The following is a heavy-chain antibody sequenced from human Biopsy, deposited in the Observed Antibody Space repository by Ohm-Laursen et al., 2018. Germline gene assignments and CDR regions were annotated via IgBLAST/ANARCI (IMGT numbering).Heavy chain of an antibody. D-gene: IGHD3-10*01. J-gene: IGHJ4*02. V-gene: IGHV4-39*01. CDR3: ARHSFGSGRDF. CDR1: DGSISNIINY. Sequence: GTLSLTCTVTDGSISNIINYWGWIRQPLGKGLEWLGSIYHTGITDYTPSLKSRVTLSVDTSNNQFSQKLSSLTAADTAVYYCARHSFGSGRDFWGQGTLVTVSS. CDR2: IYHTGIT.